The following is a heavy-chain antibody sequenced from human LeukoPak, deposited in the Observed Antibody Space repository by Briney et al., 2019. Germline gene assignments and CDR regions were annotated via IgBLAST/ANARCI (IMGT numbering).Heavy chain of an antibody. J-gene: IGHJ5*02. Sequence: GGSLRLSCAASGFTFSRYWMSWVRQAPGQGLEWMANINEHGSEKNYVNSVRGRFTISRDNTKNSVYVQMNGLRVEDTGVYYCAKYSGYHWDRWGQGNLVTVSS. CDR2: INEHGSEK. CDR1: GFTFSRYW. D-gene: IGHD5-12*01. V-gene: IGHV3-7*01. CDR3: AKYSGYHWDR.